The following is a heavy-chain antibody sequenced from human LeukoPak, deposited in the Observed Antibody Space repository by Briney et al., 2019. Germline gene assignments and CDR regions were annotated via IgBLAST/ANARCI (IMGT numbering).Heavy chain of an antibody. CDR2: IKPNSGGT. J-gene: IGHJ5*02. D-gene: IGHD6-13*01. Sequence: SVKVSCKSSGYTFTGYYMHWVRQAPGQGLDWMGGIKPNSGGTNYAQKFQGRVTMTRDTSISTAYMELSRLRSDDTAVYYCARTIAAAVNWFDPWGQGTLVTVSS. CDR1: GYTFTGYY. CDR3: ARTIAAAVNWFDP. V-gene: IGHV1-2*02.